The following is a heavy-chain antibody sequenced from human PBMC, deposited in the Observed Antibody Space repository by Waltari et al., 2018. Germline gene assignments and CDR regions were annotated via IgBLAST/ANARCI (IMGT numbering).Heavy chain of an antibody. CDR2: ISSSSSYI. CDR1: GFTFSSYS. V-gene: IGHV3-21*01. CDR3: ARENPITMIVGY. J-gene: IGHJ4*02. Sequence: EVQLVESGGGLVKPGGSLRLSCAASGFTFSSYSMNWVRQAPGKGLEWVSSISSSSSYIYYADSVKGRFTISRDNAKNSLYLQMNSLRAEDTAVYYCARENPITMIVGYWGQGTLVTVSS. D-gene: IGHD3-22*01.